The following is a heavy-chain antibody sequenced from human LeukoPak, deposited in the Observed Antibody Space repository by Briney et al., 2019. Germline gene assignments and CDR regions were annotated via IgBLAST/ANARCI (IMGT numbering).Heavy chain of an antibody. CDR3: ARALPNSWYFFDY. CDR1: GFTFSSYE. D-gene: IGHD6-13*01. Sequence: GGSLRLSCAASGFTFSSYEMYWVRQAPGKGLEWVSYITTSGSTIYYADSVKGRFTISRDNAKNSLYLQMNSLRAEDTAVYYCARALPNSWYFFDYWGQGTLVTVSS. J-gene: IGHJ4*02. V-gene: IGHV3-48*03. CDR2: ITTSGSTI.